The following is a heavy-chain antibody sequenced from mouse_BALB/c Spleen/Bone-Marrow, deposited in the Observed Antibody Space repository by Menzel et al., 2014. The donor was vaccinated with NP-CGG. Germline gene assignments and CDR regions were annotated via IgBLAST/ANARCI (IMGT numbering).Heavy chain of an antibody. CDR3: ARGGLHYFDY. Sequence: DLVKPGASVNLSCKASGYTFTSYWINWIKQRPRQGLEWIGRIAPVRAGTYYNEMFKGKATLTVDTSSSTAYIQLSSLSSDDSAVYFCARGGLHYFDYWGQGTTLTVSS. CDR1: GYTFTSYW. V-gene: IGHV1S41*01. J-gene: IGHJ2*01. D-gene: IGHD3-3*01. CDR2: IAPVRAGT.